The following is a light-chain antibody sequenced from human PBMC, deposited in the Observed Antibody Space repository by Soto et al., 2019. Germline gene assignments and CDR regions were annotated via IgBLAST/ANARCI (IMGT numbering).Light chain of an antibody. V-gene: IGKV1-5*01. CDR3: QQYNSYLRT. Sequence: DVQMTQSPSTLSASVGDRVTITCRAIQSISPGLAWYQQIPGKAPKLLIYDASTLESGVPSRFSGSGSGTEFTLTISSLQPDDFATYYCQQYNSYLRTFGQGTKVEVK. CDR2: DAS. J-gene: IGKJ1*01. CDR1: QSISPG.